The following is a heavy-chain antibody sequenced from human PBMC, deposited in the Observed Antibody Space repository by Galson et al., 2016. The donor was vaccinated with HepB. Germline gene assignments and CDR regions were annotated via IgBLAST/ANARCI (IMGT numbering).Heavy chain of an antibody. D-gene: IGHD3-10*01. CDR2: ISYDETNK. CDR3: AEVAEQLGDGPVDY. Sequence: FLLLSFASSFFPFRRSCMHWVRQAPGKGLEWVAGISYDETNKYYADSVRGRFTISRDIFMNTLWLQMNSLRAEDTAVYYCAEVAEQLGDGPVDYWGRGTLVAVSS. J-gene: IGHJ4*02. CDR1: FFPFRRSC. V-gene: IGHV3-30*03.